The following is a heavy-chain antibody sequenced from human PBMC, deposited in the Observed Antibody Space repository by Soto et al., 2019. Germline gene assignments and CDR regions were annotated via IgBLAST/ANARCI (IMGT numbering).Heavy chain of an antibody. V-gene: IGHV4-39*01. CDR1: GGSISSSSYY. CDR3: ARHETVVVAASIDY. D-gene: IGHD2-15*01. CDR2: IYYSGST. J-gene: IGHJ4*02. Sequence: SQTLSLTCTVSGGSISSSSYYWGWIRQPPGKGLEWIGSIYYSGSTYYNPSLKSRVTISVDTSKNQFSLKLSSVTAADTAVYYCARHETVVVAASIDYWGQGTLVTVSS.